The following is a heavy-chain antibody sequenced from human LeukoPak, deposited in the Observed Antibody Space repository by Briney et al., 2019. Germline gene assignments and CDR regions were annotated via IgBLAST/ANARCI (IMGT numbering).Heavy chain of an antibody. CDR1: GFTFSSYA. CDR2: ISYDGSNK. J-gene: IGHJ6*02. V-gene: IGHV3-30-3*01. Sequence: PGRSLRLSCAASGFTFSSYAMHWVRQAPGKGLEWVAVISYDGSNKYYADSVKGRFTISRDNSKNTLYLQMNSLRAEDTAVYYCVAAAGSSRADVWGQGTTVTVSS. D-gene: IGHD6-13*01. CDR3: VAAAGSSRADV.